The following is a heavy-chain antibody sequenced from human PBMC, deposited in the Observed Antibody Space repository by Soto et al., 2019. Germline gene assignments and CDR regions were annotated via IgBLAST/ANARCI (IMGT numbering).Heavy chain of an antibody. CDR3: ARDKKEGDFWTGYYDY. V-gene: IGHV1-46*01. D-gene: IGHD3-3*01. CDR2: INPSGGST. J-gene: IGHJ4*02. Sequence: ASVKVSCKASGYTFTIYYMHWVRQAPGQGLEWMGIINPSGGSTSYAQKFQGRVTMTRDTSTSTVYMELSSLRSEDTAVYYCARDKKEGDFWTGYYDYWGQGTLVTVSS. CDR1: GYTFTIYY.